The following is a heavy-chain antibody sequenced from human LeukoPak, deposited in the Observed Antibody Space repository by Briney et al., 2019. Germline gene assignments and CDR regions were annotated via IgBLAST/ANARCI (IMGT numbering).Heavy chain of an antibody. CDR3: AHTSTVAGTGNWFDP. D-gene: IGHD6-19*01. Sequence: SGPTLGNPTQTLTLTCTFSGFSLSTSGVGVGWIRQPPGKALEWLALIYWNDDKRYSPSLKSRLTITKDTSKNQVVLTMTNMDPVDTATYYCAHTSTVAGTGNWFDPWGQGTLVTVSS. V-gene: IGHV2-5*01. CDR1: GFSLSTSGVG. J-gene: IGHJ5*02. CDR2: IYWNDDK.